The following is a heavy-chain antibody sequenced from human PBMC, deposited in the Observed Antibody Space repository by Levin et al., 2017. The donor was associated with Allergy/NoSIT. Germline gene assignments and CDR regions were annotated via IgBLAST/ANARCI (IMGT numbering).Heavy chain of an antibody. V-gene: IGHV3-30*03. CDR3: AARVFDY. CDR2: ISGGGNDG. CDR1: GLNFNNYG. J-gene: IGHJ4*02. Sequence: HGESLKISCAVSGLNFNNYGMNWVRQAPGKGLEWVALISGGGNDGYYADSVRGRFTISRDNSKNTLYLQMNSLRPDDTAVYYCAARVFDYWGQGTLVAVSS.